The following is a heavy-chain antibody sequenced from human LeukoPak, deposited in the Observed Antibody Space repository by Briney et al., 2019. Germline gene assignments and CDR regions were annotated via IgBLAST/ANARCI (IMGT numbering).Heavy chain of an antibody. CDR1: GFTISSYT. J-gene: IGHJ4*02. CDR2: ISGSGGST. Sequence: GSLSLSGAASGFTISSYTMSWDRQAPGKGLEWVSAISGSGGSTYYADSVKGRFTISRDNSKNTLYLQMNSLRAEDTAVYYCAKDSSGWYTLIVLPPHYWGQGTLVTVSS. V-gene: IGHV3-23*01. D-gene: IGHD6-19*01. CDR3: AKDSSGWYTLIVLPPHY.